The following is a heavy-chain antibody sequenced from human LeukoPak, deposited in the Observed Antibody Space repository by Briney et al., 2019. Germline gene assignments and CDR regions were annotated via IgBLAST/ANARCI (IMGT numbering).Heavy chain of an antibody. D-gene: IGHD1-26*01. CDR2: IYSGGST. J-gene: IGHJ4*02. CDR1: GFTVYSNY. CDR3: ARDSYSGSPPDY. V-gene: IGHV3-53*01. Sequence: GGSLRLSCAASGFTVYSNYLSWVRQAPGKGLEWVSVIYSGGSTYYADSVKGRFTISRDNSKNTLYLQMNSLRAEDTAVYYCARDSYSGSPPDYWGQGTLVTVSS.